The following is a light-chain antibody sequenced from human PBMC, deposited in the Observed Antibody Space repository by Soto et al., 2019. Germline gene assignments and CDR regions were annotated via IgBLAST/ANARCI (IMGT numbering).Light chain of an antibody. V-gene: IGKV1-5*01. CDR1: QSISSW. CDR2: DAS. J-gene: IGKJ1*01. CDR3: QQYNSYSWT. Sequence: DIQMTQSPSTLSASVGDRVTITCRASQSISSWLAWYQQKPGKAPKLLIYDASSLESGVPSRFSSSGSGTKFTLTISSLQPDDFATYYCQQYNSYSWTFGQGTKV.